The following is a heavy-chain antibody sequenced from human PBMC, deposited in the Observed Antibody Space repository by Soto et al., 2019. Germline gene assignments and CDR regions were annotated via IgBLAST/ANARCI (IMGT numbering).Heavy chain of an antibody. D-gene: IGHD2-2*01. CDR2: INHSGST. V-gene: IGHV4-34*01. CDR1: GGSFSGYY. Sequence: LSLTCAVYGGSFSGYYWSWIRQPPGKGLEWIGEINHSGSTNYNPSLKSRVTISVDTSKNQFSLKLSSVTAADTAVYYCARGWGYCSSTSCYGYYFDYWGQGTLVTVSS. CDR3: ARGWGYCSSTSCYGYYFDY. J-gene: IGHJ4*02.